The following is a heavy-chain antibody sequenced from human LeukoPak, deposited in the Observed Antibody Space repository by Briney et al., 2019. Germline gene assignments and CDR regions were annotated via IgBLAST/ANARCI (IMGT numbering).Heavy chain of an antibody. CDR3: ARGVAVTTRLGYFDY. D-gene: IGHD4-17*01. CDR1: GYTFTSYY. Sequence: ASVKVSCKASGYTFTSYYMHWVRQAPGQGLEWMGTINPSGGSTSYAQKFQGRVTMTRDTSTSTVYMELSSLRSEDTAVYYCARGVAVTTRLGYFDYWGQGTLVTVSS. V-gene: IGHV1-46*01. J-gene: IGHJ4*02. CDR2: INPSGGST.